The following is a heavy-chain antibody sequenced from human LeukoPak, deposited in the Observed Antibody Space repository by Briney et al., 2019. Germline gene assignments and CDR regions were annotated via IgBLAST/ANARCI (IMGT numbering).Heavy chain of an antibody. CDR3: AKSGKGYSYVVYYFDY. CDR2: ISGSGGST. V-gene: IGHV3-23*01. D-gene: IGHD5-18*01. Sequence: GASLRLSRAASGFTFSSYAMSWVRQAPGKGLEWVSAISGSGGSTYYADSVKGRFTISRDNSKNTLYLQMNSLRAEDTAVYYCAKSGKGYSYVVYYFDYWGQGTLVTVSS. CDR1: GFTFSSYA. J-gene: IGHJ4*02.